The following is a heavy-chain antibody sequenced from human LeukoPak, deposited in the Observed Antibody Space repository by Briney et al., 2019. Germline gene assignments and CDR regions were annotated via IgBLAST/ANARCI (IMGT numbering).Heavy chain of an antibody. CDR1: GGSISSGGYY. V-gene: IGHV4-61*08. CDR2: IYYSGST. CDR3: ARAGGGYSYGLGY. Sequence: SETLSLTCTVSGGSISSGGYYWSWIRQPPGKGLEWIGYIYYSGSTNYNPSLKSRVTISVDTSKNQFSLKLSSVTAADTAVYYCARAGGGYSYGLGYWGQGTLVTVSS. J-gene: IGHJ4*02. D-gene: IGHD5-18*01.